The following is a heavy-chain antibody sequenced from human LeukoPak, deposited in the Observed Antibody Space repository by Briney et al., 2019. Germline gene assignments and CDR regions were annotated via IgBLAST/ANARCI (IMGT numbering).Heavy chain of an antibody. V-gene: IGHV3-33*01. CDR1: GFTFNYYA. J-gene: IGHJ6*04. D-gene: IGHD3-22*01. Sequence: GGSLRLSCAASGFTFNYYAMHWVRQAPGKGLEWVAVIWYDGSTRYYADSVKGRFSISRDNSKNMVYLQMKSLRAEDTAVYYCARDPPTKYDNSGKYMDVWGRGTTVIVSS. CDR2: IWYDGSTR. CDR3: ARDPPTKYDNSGKYMDV.